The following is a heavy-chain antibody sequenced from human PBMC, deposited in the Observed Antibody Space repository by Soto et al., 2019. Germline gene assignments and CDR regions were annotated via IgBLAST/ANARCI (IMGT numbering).Heavy chain of an antibody. CDR1: GFTFSSYG. CDR2: IWYDGSNK. D-gene: IGHD4-17*01. Sequence: QVQLVESGGGVVQPGRSLRLSCAASGFTFSSYGMHWVRQAPGKGLEWVAVIWYDGSNKYYADSVKGRFTISRDNSKNPLYLQMNSLRAEDTAVYYCARDTYGDYALYGGYGMDVWGQGPTVTVSS. J-gene: IGHJ6*02. V-gene: IGHV3-33*01. CDR3: ARDTYGDYALYGGYGMDV.